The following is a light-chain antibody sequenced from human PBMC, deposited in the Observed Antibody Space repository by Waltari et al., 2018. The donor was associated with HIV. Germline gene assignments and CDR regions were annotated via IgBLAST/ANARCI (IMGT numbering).Light chain of an antibody. CDR1: SSNVGSDDL. CDR3: CSCPRSGIRYV. V-gene: IGLV2-23*02. CDR2: GVT. Sequence: QSALTQPASVSGSPGQSITISCTGTSSNVGSDDLVSWYQQHPGEAPKLISYGVTKRPSGVANRFSGAKSVTTASRTISGLQAEDEADYYCCSCPRSGIRYVFGTGTKVTVL. J-gene: IGLJ1*01.